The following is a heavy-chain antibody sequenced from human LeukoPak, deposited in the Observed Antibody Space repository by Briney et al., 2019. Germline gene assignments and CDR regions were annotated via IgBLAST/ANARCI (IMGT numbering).Heavy chain of an antibody. V-gene: IGHV4-39*01. CDR2: IYYSGST. Sequence: SETLSLTCTVSGGSIRSTSSYWGWIRQPPGKGLEWIGTIYYSGSTYYNPSLKSRVTMSADTSKNHFSLRLSSVTAADTAVYYCARHTVGATDCWGQGTLVTVSS. CDR3: ARHTVGATDC. D-gene: IGHD1-26*01. J-gene: IGHJ4*02. CDR1: GGSIRSTSSY.